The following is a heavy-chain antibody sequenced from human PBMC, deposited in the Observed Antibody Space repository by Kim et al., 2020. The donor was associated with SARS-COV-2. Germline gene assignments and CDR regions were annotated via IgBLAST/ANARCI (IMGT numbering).Heavy chain of an antibody. Sequence: GGSLRLSCAASGFTFSSYWMSWVRQAPGKGLEWVANIKQDGSEKYYVDSVKGRFTISRDNAKNSLYLQMNSLRAEDTAVYYCARDLRDTAMVTNYFDYWGQGTLVTVSS. CDR1: GFTFSSYW. CDR2: IKQDGSEK. J-gene: IGHJ4*02. D-gene: IGHD5-18*01. CDR3: ARDLRDTAMVTNYFDY. V-gene: IGHV3-7*01.